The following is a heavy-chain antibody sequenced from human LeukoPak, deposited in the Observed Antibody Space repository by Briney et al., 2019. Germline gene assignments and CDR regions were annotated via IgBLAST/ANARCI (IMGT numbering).Heavy chain of an antibody. CDR1: GFAVSSNY. CDR2: IYSGGST. J-gene: IGHJ4*02. D-gene: IGHD1-1*01. CDR3: ARDRVNWNDVGGLFDY. Sequence: GGSLRLSCAASGFAVSSNYMSWVRQAPGKGLEWVSLIYSGGSTSYADSVKGRFTFSRDNSKNTLYLQMNSLRAEDTAVYYCARDRVNWNDVGGLFDYWGQGTLVTVSS. V-gene: IGHV3-53*01.